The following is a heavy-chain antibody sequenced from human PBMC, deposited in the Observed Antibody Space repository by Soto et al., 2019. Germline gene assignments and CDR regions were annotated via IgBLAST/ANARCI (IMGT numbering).Heavy chain of an antibody. Sequence: EVQLVESGGGLVQPGGSLRLSCAASGFTVSSNYMSWVRQAPGKGLEWVSVIYSGGSTYYADSVKGRFTISRDNSKNTLYLQMNSLRAEDTAVYYCARDLPTVTPGPLQHWGQGTLVTVSS. CDR1: GFTVSSNY. D-gene: IGHD4-17*01. V-gene: IGHV3-66*01. J-gene: IGHJ1*01. CDR3: ARDLPTVTPGPLQH. CDR2: IYSGGST.